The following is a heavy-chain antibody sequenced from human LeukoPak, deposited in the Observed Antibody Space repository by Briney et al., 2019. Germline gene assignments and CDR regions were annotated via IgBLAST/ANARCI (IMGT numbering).Heavy chain of an antibody. J-gene: IGHJ6*03. Sequence: PSETLSLTCTVSGGSISSSSYYWGWIRPPPGKGLEWIGSIYYSGSTYYNPSLKSRVTISVDTSKNQFSLKLSSVTAADTAVYYCARMNSYNSGFSYYYYYMDVWGKGTTVTVSS. CDR2: IYYSGST. CDR3: ARMNSYNSGFSYYYYYMDV. D-gene: IGHD6-19*01. CDR1: GGSISSSSYY. V-gene: IGHV4-39*01.